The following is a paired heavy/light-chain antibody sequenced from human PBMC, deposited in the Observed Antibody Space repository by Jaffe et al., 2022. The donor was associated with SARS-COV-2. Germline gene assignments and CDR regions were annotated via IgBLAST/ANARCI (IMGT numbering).Light chain of an antibody. CDR2: RND. J-gene: IGLJ2*01. Sequence: QSVVTQPPSVSGTPGQRVTISCFGSSSNIGKNALNWYQQLPGAAPKLVMYRNDQRPLGVPDRFSGSKSGASASLAISGLQSEDEADYYCAVWDDSLDFVVFGGGTKLTVL. V-gene: IGLV1-44*01. CDR3: AVWDDSLDFVV. CDR1: SSNIGKNA.
Heavy chain of an antibody. D-gene: IGHD3-16*01. CDR3: VQDMRN. V-gene: IGHV3-64D*08. J-gene: IGHJ4*02. CDR1: AFSISNYA. Sequence: EVQLVESGGGLVQPGGSLRLSCSASAFSISNYAMDWVRQAPGKGLEFVAAITENRGSTYYADSVRGRFTISTDNSRNTLYLQMSSLRPDDTALYYCVQDMRNWGQGTLVTVSS. CDR2: ITENRGST.